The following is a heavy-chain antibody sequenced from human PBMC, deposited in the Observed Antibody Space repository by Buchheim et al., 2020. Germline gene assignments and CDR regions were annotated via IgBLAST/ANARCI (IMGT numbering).Heavy chain of an antibody. Sequence: EVQLVDSGGALVKPGGSLRLSCVASGFTFTSAWMTWVRQAPGEGLEWVGRIKSKSDGGTTDYAAPVNGRFIISRDHSKDTLYLQMNSLMTEDTGVYYCTRGSIAYGTLDNWGQGTL. V-gene: IGHV3-15*02. CDR1: GFTFTSAW. CDR2: IKSKSDGGTT. J-gene: IGHJ4*02. D-gene: IGHD4-17*01. CDR3: TRGSIAYGTLDN.